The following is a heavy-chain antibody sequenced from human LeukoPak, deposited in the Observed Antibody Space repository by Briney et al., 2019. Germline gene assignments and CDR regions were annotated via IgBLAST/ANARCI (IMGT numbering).Heavy chain of an antibody. V-gene: IGHV4-59*08. D-gene: IGHD6-6*01. CDR3: ARLDYSSSSFDWFDP. CDR2: IYHSGDS. J-gene: IGHJ5*02. CDR1: GDSINSYY. Sequence: PSETLSLTCIVFGDSINSYYWSWIRQPPGKGLEWIAYIYHSGDSNYNPSLKSRVTISIDTSKNQLSLNLRSVTAADTAVYYCARLDYSSSSFDWFDPWGQGTLVTVSS.